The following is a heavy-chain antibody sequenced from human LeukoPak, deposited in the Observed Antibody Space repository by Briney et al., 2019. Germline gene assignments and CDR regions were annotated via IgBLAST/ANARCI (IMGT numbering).Heavy chain of an antibody. CDR3: AKDRPKRGYSYGYNY. CDR1: GFTFSSYA. V-gene: IGHV3-23*01. J-gene: IGHJ4*02. D-gene: IGHD5-18*01. CDR2: ISGSGGST. Sequence: GGSLRLSCAASGFTFSSYAMSWVRQAPGKGLEWVSAISGSGGSTYYADSVKGRFTVSRDNSKNTLYLQMNSLRAEDTAVYYCAKDRPKRGYSYGYNYWGQGTLVTVSS.